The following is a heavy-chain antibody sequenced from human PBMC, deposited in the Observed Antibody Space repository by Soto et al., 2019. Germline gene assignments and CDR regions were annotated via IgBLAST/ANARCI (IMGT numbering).Heavy chain of an antibody. Sequence: ASVKVSCKASGDTFTSYAMHWVRQAPGQRLEWMGWINAGNGNTKYSQKFQGRVTITRDTSASTAYMELSSLRSEDTAVYYCARGSRGGDADWFDPWGQGTLVTVSS. CDR2: INAGNGNT. J-gene: IGHJ5*02. D-gene: IGHD2-21*02. CDR3: ARGSRGGDADWFDP. V-gene: IGHV1-3*01. CDR1: GDTFTSYA.